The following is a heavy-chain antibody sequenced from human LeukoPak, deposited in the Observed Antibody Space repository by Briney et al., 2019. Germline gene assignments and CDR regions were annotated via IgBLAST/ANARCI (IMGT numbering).Heavy chain of an antibody. CDR3: ARTVPDYDILTGYYTILNWFDP. D-gene: IGHD3-9*01. J-gene: IGHJ5*02. Sequence: KPSETLSLTCAVSGGSISSSNWWSWVRQPPGMGLEWIGEIYHSGSTNYNPSLKSRVTISVDKSKNQFSLKLSSVTAADTAVYYCARTVPDYDILTGYYTILNWFDPWGQGTLVTVSS. CDR1: GGSISSSNW. V-gene: IGHV4-4*02. CDR2: IYHSGST.